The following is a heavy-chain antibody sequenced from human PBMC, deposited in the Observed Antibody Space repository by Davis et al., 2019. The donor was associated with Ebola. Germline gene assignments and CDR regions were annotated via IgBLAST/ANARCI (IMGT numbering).Heavy chain of an antibody. CDR3: ASLRRTITGMDDGFDI. J-gene: IGHJ3*02. D-gene: IGHD2-8*02. CDR1: GNSFTSHW. CDR2: IYTGDSDT. Sequence: GGSLRLSCKDSGNSFTSHWIGWVRQMPGKGLEWMGLIYTGDSDTRYSPSFRGQVTISADKSMKTAFLQWSSLKASDSGMYYCASLRRTITGMDDGFDIWGQGTMVTVSS. V-gene: IGHV5-51*01.